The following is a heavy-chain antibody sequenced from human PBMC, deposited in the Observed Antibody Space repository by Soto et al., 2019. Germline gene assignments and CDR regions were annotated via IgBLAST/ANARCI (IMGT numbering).Heavy chain of an antibody. J-gene: IGHJ6*02. CDR3: ARERYYYDSSGYYYYYYGMDV. D-gene: IGHD3-22*01. V-gene: IGHV3-23*03. Sequence: EVQLLESGGGLVQPGGSLRLSCAASGFTFSSYAMSWVRQAPGKGLEWVSVIYSGGSTYYADSVKGRFTISRDNSKNTLYLQMNSLRAEDTAVYYCARERYYYDSSGYYYYYYGMDVWGQGTTVTVSS. CDR1: GFTFSSYA. CDR2: IYSGGST.